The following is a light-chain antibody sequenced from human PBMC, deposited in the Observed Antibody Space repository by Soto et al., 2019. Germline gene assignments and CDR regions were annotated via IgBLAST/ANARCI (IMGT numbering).Light chain of an antibody. V-gene: IGLV2-8*01. J-gene: IGLJ1*01. Sequence: QSVLTQPASVSESPGQSITISCTGTSSDVGASDFVSWYQQHPGKAPELIIYEVDKRPSGVPDRFSGSKAGSTASLTVSGLQADDEADYYCWSYAGRNTYVFGPGTKLTVL. CDR1: SSDVGASDF. CDR2: EVD. CDR3: WSYAGRNTYV.